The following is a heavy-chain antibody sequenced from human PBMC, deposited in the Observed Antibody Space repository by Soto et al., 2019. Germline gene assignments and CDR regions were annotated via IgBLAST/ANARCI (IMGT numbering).Heavy chain of an antibody. CDR1: GYSFTSYW. CDR2: IDPSDSYT. V-gene: IGHV5-10-1*01. Sequence: GESLKSSGKGSGYSFTSYWISWVRQMAGKGLEWMGRIDPSDSYTNYSPSFQGHVTISADKSISTAYLQWSSLKASDTAMYYCARNVRRQWLVEHWFDPCGQGTLVTVSS. J-gene: IGHJ5*02. CDR3: ARNVRRQWLVEHWFDP. D-gene: IGHD6-19*01.